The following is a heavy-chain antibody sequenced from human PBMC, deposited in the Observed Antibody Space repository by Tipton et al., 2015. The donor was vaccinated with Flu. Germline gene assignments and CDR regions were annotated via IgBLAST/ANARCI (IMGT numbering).Heavy chain of an antibody. CDR3: ARQEHRYSSGWYGGY. J-gene: IGHJ4*02. V-gene: IGHV5-51*01. D-gene: IGHD6-19*01. CDR1: GYSFTSYW. CDR2: IYPGDSDT. Sequence: QLVQSGAEVKKPGESLKISCKGSGYSFTSYWIGWVRQMPGKGLEWMGIIYPGDSDTRYSPSFQGQVTISADKSISTAYLQWSSLKASDPAMYYCARQEHRYSSGWYGGYWGQGTLVTVSS.